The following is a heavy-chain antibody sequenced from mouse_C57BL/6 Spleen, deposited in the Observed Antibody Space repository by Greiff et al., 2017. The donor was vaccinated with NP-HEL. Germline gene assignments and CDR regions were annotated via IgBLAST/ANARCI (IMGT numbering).Heavy chain of an antibody. CDR1: GYTFTSYT. D-gene: IGHD3-2*02. J-gene: IGHJ2*01. Sequence: VQLHQSGAELARPGASVKMSCKASGYTFTSYTMHWVNQRPGQGLEWIGYINPSSGYTKYNQKFKDKATLTADKSSSTAYMQLSSLTSEDSAVYYCARQTAQAFDYWGQGTTLTVSS. CDR3: ARQTAQAFDY. CDR2: INPSSGYT. V-gene: IGHV1-4*01.